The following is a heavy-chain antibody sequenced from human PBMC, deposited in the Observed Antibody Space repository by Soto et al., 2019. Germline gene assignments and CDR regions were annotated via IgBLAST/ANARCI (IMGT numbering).Heavy chain of an antibody. V-gene: IGHV3-23*04. CDR3: ATGDTYSSSWYANEYYFDY. CDR1: GFTFSNYG. J-gene: IGHJ4*02. D-gene: IGHD6-13*01. CDR2: ISGSGGST. Sequence: VHLVESGGGVVQPGRSLRLSCAASGFTFSNYGMHWVRQAPGKGLEWVSAISGSGGSTYYADSVKGRFTISRDNSKNTLYLQMNSLRAEDTAVYYCATGDTYSSSWYANEYYFDYWGQGTLVTVSS.